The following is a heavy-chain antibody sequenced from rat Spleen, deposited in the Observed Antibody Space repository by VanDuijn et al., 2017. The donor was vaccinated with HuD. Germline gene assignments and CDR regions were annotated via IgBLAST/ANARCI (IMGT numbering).Heavy chain of an antibody. J-gene: IGHJ2*01. CDR2: INTDGGRT. CDR1: GFTFSSYW. CDR3: AREGRTTRAFDY. D-gene: IGHD1-4*01. V-gene: IGHV5-58*01. Sequence: EVQLVETGGGLVQPGRSLKLSCVASGFTFSSYWMYWIRQAPGKGLEWVSSINTDGGRTYYQDSVKGRFTIARDNAKSTLYLQMDSLRSEDTATYYCAREGRTTRAFDYWGQGVMVTVSS.